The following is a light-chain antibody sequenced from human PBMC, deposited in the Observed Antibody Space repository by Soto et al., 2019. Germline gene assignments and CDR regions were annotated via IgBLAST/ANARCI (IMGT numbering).Light chain of an antibody. CDR3: ASYTTSSTYV. CDR1: SSDVGGFNY. V-gene: IGLV2-14*03. Sequence: QSVLTQPASVSGSPGQSIAISCTGTSSDVGGFNYVSWYQQHPGKAPKFMIYDVSSRPSGVSDRFSGSKSGNTASLTISGLLAEDEADYYCASYTTSSTYVFGTGTKVTVL. CDR2: DVS. J-gene: IGLJ1*01.